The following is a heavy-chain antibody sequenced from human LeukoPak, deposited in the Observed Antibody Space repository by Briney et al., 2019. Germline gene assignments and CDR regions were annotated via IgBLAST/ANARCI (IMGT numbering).Heavy chain of an antibody. CDR2: MNPNSGNT. CDR1: GYTFTSYD. J-gene: IGHJ6*03. CDR3: ATRRAVRGKKTNSYYYYMDV. D-gene: IGHD3-10*01. Sequence: GASVKVSCKASGYTFTSYDINWVRQATGQGLEWMGWMNPNSGNTGYAQKFQGRVTMTRNTSISTAYMELSSLRSEDTAVYYCATRRAVRGKKTNSYYYYMDVWGKGTTVTVSS. V-gene: IGHV1-8*01.